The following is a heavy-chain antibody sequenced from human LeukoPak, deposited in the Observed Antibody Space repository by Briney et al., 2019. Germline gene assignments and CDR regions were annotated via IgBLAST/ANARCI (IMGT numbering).Heavy chain of an antibody. D-gene: IGHD2-15*01. V-gene: IGHV4-39*01. CDR1: GGSISSSY. J-gene: IGHJ6*03. CDR2: IYYSGST. CDR3: ARQYCSGGSCYDFSYYMDV. Sequence: SETLSLTCTVSGGSISSSYWGWIRQPPGEGLEWIGSIYYSGSTYYNTSLKSRVTISVDTSKNQFSLKLSSVTAADTAVYYCARQYCSGGSCYDFSYYMDVWGKGTTVTISS.